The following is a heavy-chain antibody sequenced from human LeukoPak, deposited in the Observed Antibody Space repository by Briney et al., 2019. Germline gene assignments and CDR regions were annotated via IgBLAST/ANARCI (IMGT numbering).Heavy chain of an antibody. CDR1: GFSFSSYE. V-gene: IGHV3-48*03. CDR2: ISSSGSTI. CDR3: ARVRGGTNWGNCVFDY. J-gene: IGHJ4*02. D-gene: IGHD7-27*01. Sequence: GGSLRLSCAASGFSFSSYEMNWVRQAPGKGLEWVSYISSSGSTIYYADSVKGRFTISRDNDKNSLNLQISSLRAEATAVYYCARVRGGTNWGNCVFDYWGQGALVTVSS.